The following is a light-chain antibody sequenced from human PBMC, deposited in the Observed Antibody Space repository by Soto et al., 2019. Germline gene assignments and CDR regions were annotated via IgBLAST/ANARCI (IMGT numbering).Light chain of an antibody. V-gene: IGKV1-5*01. Sequence: DIQKTQSPSTLSASVGDRVTITCRASQSISSWLAWYQQKPGKAPKLLIYDASSLESGVPSRFSGSGSGTEFTLTISSLQPDDFATYYCQQYDNYSGTFGQGTKVDI. CDR1: QSISSW. CDR3: QQYDNYSGT. CDR2: DAS. J-gene: IGKJ1*01.